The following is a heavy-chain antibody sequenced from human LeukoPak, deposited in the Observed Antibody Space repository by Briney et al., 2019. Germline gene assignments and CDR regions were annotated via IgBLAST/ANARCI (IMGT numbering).Heavy chain of an antibody. CDR2: IYDSGST. Sequence: SETLSLTCTVSAGAITSYYWSWIRQPPGKGLEWMGHIYDSGSTNYNPSLKSRVTISVDTSKNQFSLKLSSVTAADTAVYYCASFRWSGSYYAYFDYWGQGTLVTVSS. CDR3: ASFRWSGSYYAYFDY. CDR1: AGAITSYY. V-gene: IGHV4-59*01. D-gene: IGHD1-26*01. J-gene: IGHJ4*02.